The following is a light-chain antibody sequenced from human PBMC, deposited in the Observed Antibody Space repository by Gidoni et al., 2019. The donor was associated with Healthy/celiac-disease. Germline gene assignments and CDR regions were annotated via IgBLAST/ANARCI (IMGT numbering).Light chain of an antibody. CDR1: QSVSSSY. CDR3: QQYGSSRFT. Sequence: PGERATLSCRASQSVSSSYLAWYQQKPGQTPRLLIYGASRRATGIPDRFSGSGSGTDFTITISRLEAEDFAVYYCQQYGSSRFTFGHGTKVDIK. V-gene: IGKV3-20*01. J-gene: IGKJ3*01. CDR2: GAS.